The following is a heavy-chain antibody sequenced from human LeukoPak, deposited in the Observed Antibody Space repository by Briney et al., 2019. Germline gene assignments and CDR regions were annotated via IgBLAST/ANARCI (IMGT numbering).Heavy chain of an antibody. Sequence: PGGSLRLSCAASGFTFSSYWMSWVRQAPGKGLEWVANIKQDGSGKYYVDSVKGRFTISRDNAKNSLYLQMNSLRAVDTAVYYCARDRRYDFWSGIYYYYMDVWGKGTTVTVSS. CDR3: ARDRRYDFWSGIYYYYMDV. D-gene: IGHD3-3*01. V-gene: IGHV3-7*01. CDR1: GFTFSSYW. CDR2: IKQDGSGK. J-gene: IGHJ6*03.